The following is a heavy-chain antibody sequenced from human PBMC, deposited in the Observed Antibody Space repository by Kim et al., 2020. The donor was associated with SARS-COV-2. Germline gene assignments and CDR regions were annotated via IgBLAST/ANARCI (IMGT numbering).Heavy chain of an antibody. Sequence: SETLSLTCTVSGGSISSYYWSWIRQPPGKGLEWIGYIYYSGSTNYNPSLKSRVTISVDTSKNQFSLKLSSVTAADTAVYYCATINSSGWYDWFDPWGQGTLVTVSS. CDR2: IYYSGST. D-gene: IGHD6-19*01. J-gene: IGHJ5*02. V-gene: IGHV4-59*01. CDR3: ATINSSGWYDWFDP. CDR1: GGSISSYY.